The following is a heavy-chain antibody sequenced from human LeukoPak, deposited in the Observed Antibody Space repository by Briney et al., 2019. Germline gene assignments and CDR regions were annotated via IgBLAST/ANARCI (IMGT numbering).Heavy chain of an antibody. Sequence: ASVTVSCKASGFTFTSYGFTWVRQAPGQGLEWMGWISAYNFNTHYAQKLLGRVTLTADTSTSSVYMELRSLRSEDTAVYYCAREVDSSGWPDSFDIWGQGTMVTVSS. CDR2: ISAYNFNT. CDR3: AREVDSSGWPDSFDI. J-gene: IGHJ3*02. CDR1: GFTFTSYG. D-gene: IGHD6-19*01. V-gene: IGHV1-18*01.